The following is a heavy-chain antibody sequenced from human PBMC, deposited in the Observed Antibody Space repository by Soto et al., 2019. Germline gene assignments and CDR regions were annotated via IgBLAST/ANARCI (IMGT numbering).Heavy chain of an antibody. D-gene: IGHD3-16*02. J-gene: IGHJ5*02. V-gene: IGHV1-18*04. CDR3: ARVWGSYRAPSGGAGFDP. CDR2: ISTYSGDP. Sequence: GASVKVSCKTSGYSFTSNAITWVRQAPGQGLEWMGWISTYSGDPNYAQKFQGRVTMTTDTSTNTAYMELRNLRSDDTAVYYCARVWGSYRAPSGGAGFDPWGQGTLVTVSS. CDR1: GYSFTSNA.